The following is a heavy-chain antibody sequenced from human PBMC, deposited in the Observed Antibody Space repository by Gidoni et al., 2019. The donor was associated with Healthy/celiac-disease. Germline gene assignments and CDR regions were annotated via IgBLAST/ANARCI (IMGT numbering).Heavy chain of an antibody. CDR2: INHSGST. V-gene: IGHV4-34*01. CDR1: GGSFSGYY. J-gene: IGHJ4*02. D-gene: IGHD2-15*01. CDR3: ARSGGVVVAATGGYYFDY. Sequence: QVQLQQWGAGLLKPSETLSLTCAVYGGSFSGYYWSWIRQPPGKGLEWIGEINHSGSTNYNPSLKSRVTISVDTSKNQFSLKLSSVTAADTAVYYCARSGGVVVAATGGYYFDYWGQGTLVTVSS.